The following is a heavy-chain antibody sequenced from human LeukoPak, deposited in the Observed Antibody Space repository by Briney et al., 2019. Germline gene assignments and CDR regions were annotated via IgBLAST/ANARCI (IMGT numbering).Heavy chain of an antibody. J-gene: IGHJ4*02. V-gene: IGHV3-20*04. CDR1: GFTFDDYG. CDR2: LNWNGAST. Sequence: GGSLRLSCAASGFTFDDYGLSWVRQVPGKGLEWVSGLNWNGASTGYADSVKGRFTISRDNSKNTLYLQMNSLRAEDTAVYYCAREYSSSAGPDYWGQGTLVTVSS. CDR3: AREYSSSAGPDY. D-gene: IGHD6-6*01.